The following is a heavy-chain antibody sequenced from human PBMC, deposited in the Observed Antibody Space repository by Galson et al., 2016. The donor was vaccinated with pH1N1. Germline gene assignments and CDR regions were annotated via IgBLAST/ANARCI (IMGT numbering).Heavy chain of an antibody. CDR2: IRFDENNN. V-gene: IGHV3-30*02. CDR1: GFNFSTYG. Sequence: SLRLSCAASGFNFSTYGMHWVRQAPGKGLEWVAFIRFDENNNYYADSVKGRFTISRDSSKNMLYLQMKSLRAEDTAVYYCAKDRAANYGDYWDYWGQGTLVTVSS. J-gene: IGHJ4*02. CDR3: AKDRAANYGDYWDY. D-gene: IGHD4-17*01.